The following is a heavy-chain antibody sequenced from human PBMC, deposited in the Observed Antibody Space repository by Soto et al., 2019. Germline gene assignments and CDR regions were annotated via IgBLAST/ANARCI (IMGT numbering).Heavy chain of an antibody. CDR1: GGSFNDYF. Sequence: SETMSLTCAVYGGSFNDYFWSWIRQTPGKGLEWIGEINLGGITKLKPSLKSRVSMSLDTAKNQFSLKRRSVTAADTAVYYCARDNSGFWGGYFDSWGQGKLVTVSS. CDR3: ARDNSGFWGGYFDS. CDR2: INLGGIT. J-gene: IGHJ4*02. V-gene: IGHV4-34*01. D-gene: IGHD3-3*01.